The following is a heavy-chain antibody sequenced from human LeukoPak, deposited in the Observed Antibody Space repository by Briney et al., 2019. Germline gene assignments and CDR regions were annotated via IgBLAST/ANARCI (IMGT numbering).Heavy chain of an antibody. CDR1: GFTFKNYA. D-gene: IGHD3-10*01. CDR2: LSGSGPST. V-gene: IGHV3-23*01. Sequence: GGSLRLSWEASGFTFKNYAMAWVGQAPGKGLEWVSGLSGSGPSTFYADSVKGRFTISRDNSNNTLYLRLNSLRAEDTAIYFCAKDRWYDGESGYFDHWGRGTLVTVSS. CDR3: AKDRWYDGESGYFDH. J-gene: IGHJ4*02.